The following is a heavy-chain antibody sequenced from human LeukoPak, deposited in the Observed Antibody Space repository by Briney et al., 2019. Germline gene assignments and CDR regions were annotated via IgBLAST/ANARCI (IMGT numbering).Heavy chain of an antibody. J-gene: IGHJ5*02. Sequence: GGSLRLSCVASGFIFSTAWMHWARQTPGKGLLWVAHINGDGGAIHYADDVKGRFTISRDNAKNTLYLEMNSLRVEDTAVYHCVRDLPRTSGPWGQGTLVTVS. CDR2: INGDGGAI. D-gene: IGHD3-10*01. CDR3: VRDLPRTSGP. CDR1: GFIFSTAW. V-gene: IGHV3-74*01.